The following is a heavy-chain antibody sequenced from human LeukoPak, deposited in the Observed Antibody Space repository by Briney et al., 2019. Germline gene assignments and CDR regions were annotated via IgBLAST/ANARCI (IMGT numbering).Heavy chain of an antibody. J-gene: IGHJ4*02. CDR2: IKPSGGST. Sequence: SVNLSFKAAGSTFTSYYIHWVRRAPGQGLEGMGIIKPSGGSTSYAQKFQGRVTITRDMATSTFYLELSSLRSEDTAVYYCESNYYDSSGYPDYCGQGTLVVVAS. D-gene: IGHD3-22*01. CDR1: GSTFTSYY. V-gene: IGHV1-46*01. CDR3: ESNYYDSSGYPDY.